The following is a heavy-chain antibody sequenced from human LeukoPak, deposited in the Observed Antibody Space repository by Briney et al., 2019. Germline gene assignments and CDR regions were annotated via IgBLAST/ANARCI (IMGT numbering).Heavy chain of an antibody. D-gene: IGHD3-10*01. CDR2: IYYSGST. Sequence: SETLSLTCTVSGGSISSYYWSWIRQPPGKGLEWIGYIYYSGSTNYNPSLKSRVTISVDTSKNQFSLKLSSVTAADTAVYYCARHHGDPFFDYWGQGTLVTVS. V-gene: IGHV4-59*08. J-gene: IGHJ4*02. CDR3: ARHHGDPFFDY. CDR1: GGSISSYY.